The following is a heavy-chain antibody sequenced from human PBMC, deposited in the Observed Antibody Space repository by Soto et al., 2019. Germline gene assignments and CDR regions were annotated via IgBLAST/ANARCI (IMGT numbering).Heavy chain of an antibody. CDR1: AASFSKYY. CDR3: ASVTFGGVVLAH. D-gene: IGHD3-16*01. CDR2: VYFNGNT. J-gene: IGHJ4*02. V-gene: IGHV4-59*01. Sequence: LSLTCTVSAASFSKYYWTWIRQPPGKGLEWIGYVYFNGNTNYNPSLKRRVSISIDTSKNQISLTLNSVTAADTAVYYCASVTFGGVVLAHWGQGTLVTVSS.